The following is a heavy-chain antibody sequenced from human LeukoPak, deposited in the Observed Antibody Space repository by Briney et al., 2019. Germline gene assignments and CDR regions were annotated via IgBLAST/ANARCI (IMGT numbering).Heavy chain of an antibody. V-gene: IGHV3-9*01. Sequence: GGSLRLSCAASGFTFSSYAMSWVRQAPGEGLEWVSGISWNSGSIGYADSVKGRFTISRDNAKNSLYLQMNSLRAEDTALYYCAKASTAMGIKYYFDYWGQGTLVTVSS. D-gene: IGHD5-18*01. CDR1: GFTFSSYA. J-gene: IGHJ4*02. CDR2: ISWNSGSI. CDR3: AKASTAMGIKYYFDY.